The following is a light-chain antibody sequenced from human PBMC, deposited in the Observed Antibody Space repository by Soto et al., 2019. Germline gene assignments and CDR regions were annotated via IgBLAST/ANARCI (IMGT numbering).Light chain of an antibody. CDR3: QHRSNWPLT. J-gene: IGKJ4*01. V-gene: IGKV3-11*01. CDR2: DAS. Sequence: IVLAQSPATLSLSPGERATLSCRASQSLSTSLAWYQQKPGQAPRLLIYDASNRATGTAARFSGSGSGTDFTLSISSLEPEDSAVYYCQHRSNWPLTFGGGTKVDIK. CDR1: QSLSTS.